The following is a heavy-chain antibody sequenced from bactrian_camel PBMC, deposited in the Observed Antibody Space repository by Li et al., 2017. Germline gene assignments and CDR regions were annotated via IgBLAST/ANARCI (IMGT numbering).Heavy chain of an antibody. D-gene: IGHD6*01. CDR1: GYTYSSYC. J-gene: IGHJ6*01. CDR3: AKTLGGSWSQRDFGY. Sequence: HVQLVESGGGSVQAGGSLRLSCAASGYTYSSYCMGWFRQAPGNKGNKCELVSTLNSDGGSTYYADSVKGRFTISRDNAKNTLYLQMNSLKTEDTAVYYCAKTLGGSWSQRDFGYWGQGTQVTVS. CDR2: LNSDGGST. V-gene: IGHV3S1*01.